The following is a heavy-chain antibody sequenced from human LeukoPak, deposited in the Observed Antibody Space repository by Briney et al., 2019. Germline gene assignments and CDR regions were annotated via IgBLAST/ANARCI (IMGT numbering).Heavy chain of an antibody. Sequence: GASVKVSCKASGYTFTSYGISWVRQAPGQGLEWMGWISAYNGNTNYAQKLQGRVTMTTDTSTSTAYMELRSLRSDDTAVYYCARDSGYYDSSGYYYEDAFDIWAEGTMVTVSS. CDR3: ARDSGYYDSSGYYYEDAFDI. D-gene: IGHD3-22*01. CDR2: ISAYNGNT. V-gene: IGHV1-18*01. J-gene: IGHJ3*02. CDR1: GYTFTSYG.